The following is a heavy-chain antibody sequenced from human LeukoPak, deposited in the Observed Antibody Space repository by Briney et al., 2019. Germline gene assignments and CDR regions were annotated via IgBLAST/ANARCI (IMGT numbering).Heavy chain of an antibody. Sequence: PGGSLRLSCAASGFTFSIYYMDWVRQAPGKGLEWVGRIRPKGNAYTTEYAAAVKCRFSISRDDSKNSLYLLMNSLKTEDTAVYYCARVTLAGGGYFDYWGQGTLVTVSS. CDR1: GFTFSIYY. J-gene: IGHJ4*02. D-gene: IGHD6-19*01. CDR2: IRPKGNAYTT. V-gene: IGHV3-72*01. CDR3: ARVTLAGGGYFDY.